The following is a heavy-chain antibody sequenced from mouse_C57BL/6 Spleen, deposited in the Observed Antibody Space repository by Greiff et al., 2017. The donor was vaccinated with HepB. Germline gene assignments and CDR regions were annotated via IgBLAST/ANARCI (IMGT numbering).Heavy chain of an antibody. V-gene: IGHV7-3*01. D-gene: IGHD1-3*01. CDR3: ARRDNTGYYFDY. Sequence: EVQLKESGGGLVQPGGSLSLSCAASGFTFTDYYMSWVRQPPGKALEWLGFIRNKANGYTTEYSASVKGRITIARDNSQSLLYLQMNALKAEDSATYYCARRDNTGYYFDYWAQGTTLTVSS. CDR2: IRNKANGYTT. J-gene: IGHJ2*01. CDR1: GFTFTDYY.